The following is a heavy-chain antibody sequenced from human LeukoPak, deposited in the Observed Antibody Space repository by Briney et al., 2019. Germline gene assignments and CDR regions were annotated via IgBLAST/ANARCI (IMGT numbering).Heavy chain of an antibody. CDR3: ARDANWSSDN. Sequence: GRSLRLSCAASGFTFDDYAMHWARQAPGKGLEWVSGISWNSGSIGYADSVKGRFTISRDNAKNSLYLQMNSLTADDTGVYYCARDANWSSDNWGQGTLVTVSS. V-gene: IGHV3-9*01. D-gene: IGHD1-1*01. CDR2: ISWNSGSI. CDR1: GFTFDDYA. J-gene: IGHJ4*02.